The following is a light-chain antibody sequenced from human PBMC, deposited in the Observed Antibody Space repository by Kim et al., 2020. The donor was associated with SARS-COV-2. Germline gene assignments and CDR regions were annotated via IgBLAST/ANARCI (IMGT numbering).Light chain of an antibody. V-gene: IGKV1-5*03. Sequence: LPASVGDRVTITCRASQSISNWLAWYQQKPGKAPNLLIYKASNLESGVPSRFSGSGSGTQFTLTISSLHPDDVATYYCQHYNSYSFGQGTKLEI. CDR2: KAS. CDR1: QSISNW. J-gene: IGKJ2*01. CDR3: QHYNSYS.